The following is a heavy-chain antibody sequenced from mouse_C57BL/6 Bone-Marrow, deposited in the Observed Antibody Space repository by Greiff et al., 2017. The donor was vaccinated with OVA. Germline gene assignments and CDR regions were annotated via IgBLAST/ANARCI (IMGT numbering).Heavy chain of an antibody. V-gene: IGHV5-6*02. D-gene: IGHD1-1*01. CDR1: GFTFSSYG. CDR2: ISSGGSYT. Sequence: EVKLVESGGDLVKPGGSLKLSCAASGFTFSSYGMSWVRQTPDKRLEWVATISSGGSYTYYPESGKGRFTISRDNAKNTLYRQMSSLKSEDTAMYYCARHIDYGSSYAMDYWGQGTSVTVSS. J-gene: IGHJ4*01. CDR3: ARHIDYGSSYAMDY.